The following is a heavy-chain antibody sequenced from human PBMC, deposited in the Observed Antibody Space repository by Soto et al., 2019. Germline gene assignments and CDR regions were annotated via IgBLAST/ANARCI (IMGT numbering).Heavy chain of an antibody. CDR2: IYYSGST. V-gene: IGHV4-30-4*01. CDR1: GGSISSGDYY. Sequence: PSETLSLTCTVSGGSISSGDYYWSWIRQPPGKGLEWIGYIYYSGSTYYNPSLKSRVTISVDTSKNQFSLKLSSVTAADTAVYYCARAAHCGGDCYHENFAYRGQGTLVTVSS. CDR3: ARAAHCGGDCYHENFAY. D-gene: IGHD2-21*02. J-gene: IGHJ4*02.